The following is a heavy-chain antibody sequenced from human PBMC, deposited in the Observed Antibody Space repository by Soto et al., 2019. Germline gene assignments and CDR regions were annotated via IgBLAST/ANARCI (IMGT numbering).Heavy chain of an antibody. CDR3: ARGDSWEIAAAIESDNWFDP. D-gene: IGHD6-13*01. J-gene: IGHJ5*02. V-gene: IGHV4-31*03. CDR1: GGSISTGGYY. Sequence: QVQLQESGPGLVKPSQTLSLTCTVSGGSISTGGYYWSWIRQHPGKGLEWIGYIYYSGSTYYNPSLKSRVTISVDTSKNQCSLKLSSVTAADTALYYCARGDSWEIAAAIESDNWFDPWGQGTLVTVSS. CDR2: IYYSGST.